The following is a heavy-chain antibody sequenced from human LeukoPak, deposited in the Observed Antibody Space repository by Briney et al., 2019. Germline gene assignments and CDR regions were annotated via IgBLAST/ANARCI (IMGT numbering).Heavy chain of an antibody. Sequence: SETLSLTCTVPGGSICVYYCSWIWHPPGQGLEWIGDLYFGGTTNYKTSLKSRVTISLHTSTNQFSLNLTSVTAADTAEYFCARRTAKWNHRSPEFDPWGQGTLVIVSS. CDR2: LYFGGTT. D-gene: IGHD1-14*01. V-gene: IGHV4-59*08. CDR1: GGSICVYY. J-gene: IGHJ5*01. CDR3: ARRTAKWNHRSPEFDP.